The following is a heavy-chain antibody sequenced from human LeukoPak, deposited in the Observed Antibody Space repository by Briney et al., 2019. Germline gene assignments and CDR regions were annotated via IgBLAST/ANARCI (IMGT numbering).Heavy chain of an antibody. D-gene: IGHD5-12*01. CDR1: GFTFSSYS. CDR3: ARDLPGSGYARFDY. J-gene: IGHJ4*02. V-gene: IGHV3-21*01. CDR2: ISSSSSYI. Sequence: GSLRLSCAASGFTFSSYSMNWVRQAPGKGLEWVSSISSSSSYIYYADSVKGRFTISRDNAKNSLYLQMNSLRAEDTAVYYCARDLPGSGYARFDYWGQGTLVTVSS.